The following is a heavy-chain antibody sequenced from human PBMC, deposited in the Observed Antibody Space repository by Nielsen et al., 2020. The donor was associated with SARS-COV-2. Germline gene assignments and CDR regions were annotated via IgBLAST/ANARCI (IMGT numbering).Heavy chain of an antibody. D-gene: IGHD3-10*01. V-gene: IGHV3-9*01. CDR1: GFTFDDYA. CDR3: AKLPLIWFGELDAFDI. J-gene: IGHJ3*02. Sequence: SLKISCAASGFTFDDYAMHWVRQAPGKGLEWVSGISWNSGNIGYADSVKGRFTISRDNAKNSLYLQMNSLRAEDTALYYCAKLPLIWFGELDAFDIWGQGTMVTVSS. CDR2: ISWNSGNI.